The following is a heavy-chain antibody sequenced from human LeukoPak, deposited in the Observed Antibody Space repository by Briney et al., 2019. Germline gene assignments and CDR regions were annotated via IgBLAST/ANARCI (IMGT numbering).Heavy chain of an antibody. CDR1: GFTFSSYW. CDR2: INSDGSST. D-gene: IGHD6-19*01. CDR3: ARDRGSGWYYFDY. J-gene: IGHJ4*02. Sequence: WGSLRLSCAASGFTFSSYWMHWVRQAPGKGLVWVSRINSDGSSTTYADSVKGRFTISRDNAKNTLYLQMNSLRAEDTAVYYCARDRGSGWYYFDYWGQGTLVTVSS. V-gene: IGHV3-74*01.